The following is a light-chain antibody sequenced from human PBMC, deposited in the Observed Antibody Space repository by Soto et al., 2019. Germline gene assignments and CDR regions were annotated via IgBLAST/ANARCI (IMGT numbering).Light chain of an antibody. Sequence: EIVLTQSPGTLSLSPGERATLSCRASQSVSSSYLAWYQQKPGQAPRLLIFVVSSRATGIPDRFSGSGSGTDCTLTISILEPEDFAVYYCQQYGTSPGMYTFGQGTKLEIK. J-gene: IGKJ2*01. CDR3: QQYGTSPGMYT. CDR2: VVS. V-gene: IGKV3-20*01. CDR1: QSVSSSY.